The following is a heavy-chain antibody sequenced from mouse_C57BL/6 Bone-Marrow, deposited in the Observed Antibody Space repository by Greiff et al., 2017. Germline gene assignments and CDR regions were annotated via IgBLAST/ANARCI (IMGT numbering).Heavy chain of an antibody. CDR1: GFTFSSYG. J-gene: IGHJ1*03. Sequence: EVQLVESGGDLVKPGGSLKLSCAASGFTFSSYGMSWVRQTPDTRLEWVATISSGGSYTYYPDSVKGRFTISRDNAKNTLYLQMSSLKSEDTAMYYCARDPFYYGSSDWYFDVWGTGTTVTVSS. CDR3: ARDPFYYGSSDWYFDV. D-gene: IGHD1-1*01. CDR2: ISSGGSYT. V-gene: IGHV5-6*01.